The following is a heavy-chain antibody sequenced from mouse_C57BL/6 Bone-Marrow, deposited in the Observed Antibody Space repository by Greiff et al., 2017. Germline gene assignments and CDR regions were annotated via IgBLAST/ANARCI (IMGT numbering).Heavy chain of an antibody. CDR1: GFTFSSYA. Sequence: EVQGVESGEGLVKPGGSLKLSCAASGFTFSSYAMSWVRQTPEKRLEWVAYISSGGDYIYYADTVKGRFTISRDKARNTLYLQMSSLKSEDTAMYYCTREGYYYGSSHWYFDVWGTGTTVTVSS. V-gene: IGHV5-9-1*02. CDR2: ISSGGDYI. J-gene: IGHJ1*03. D-gene: IGHD1-1*01. CDR3: TREGYYYGSSHWYFDV.